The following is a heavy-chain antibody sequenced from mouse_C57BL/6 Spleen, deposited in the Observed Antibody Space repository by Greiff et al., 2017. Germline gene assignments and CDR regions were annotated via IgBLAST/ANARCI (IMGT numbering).Heavy chain of an antibody. CDR1: GYTFTDYE. J-gene: IGHJ3*01. V-gene: IGHV1-15*01. D-gene: IGHD2-5*01. CDR3: TPAYYSNYVGFAY. Sequence: QVQLQQSGAELVRPGASVTLSCKASGYTFTDYEMHWVKQTPVHGLEWIGAIDPETGGTAYNQKFKGKAILTADKSSSTAYMELRSLTSEDSAVDYCTPAYYSNYVGFAYWGQGTLVTVSA. CDR2: IDPETGGT.